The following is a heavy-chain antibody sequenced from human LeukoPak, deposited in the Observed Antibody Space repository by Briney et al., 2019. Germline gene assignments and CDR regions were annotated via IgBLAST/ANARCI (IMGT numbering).Heavy chain of an antibody. V-gene: IGHV4-59*08. CDR2: IYYSGST. D-gene: IGHD3-22*01. J-gene: IGHJ6*02. CDR1: GDSISSYY. Sequence: PSETLSLTCTVSGDSISSYYWNWIRQPPGKGLEWIGFIYYSGSTNYNPSLKSRVTISVDTPKNQFSLKLSSVTAADTAVYYCARRIAYYDSSGPTNYYYYYGMDVWGQGTTVTVSS. CDR3: ARRIAYYDSSGPTNYYYYYGMDV.